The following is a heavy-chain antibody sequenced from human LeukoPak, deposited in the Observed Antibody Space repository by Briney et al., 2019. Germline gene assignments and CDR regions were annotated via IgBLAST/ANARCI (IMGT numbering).Heavy chain of an antibody. CDR2: INPNSGGT. D-gene: IGHD3-22*01. V-gene: IGHV1-2*02. Sequence: SVKVSCKASGYTFTGYYMHWVRQAPGQGLEGMGWINPNSGGTNYAQKFQGRVTMTRDTSISTAYMELSRLRSDDTAVYYCARGAYYYDSSGPLDPWGQGTLVTVSS. J-gene: IGHJ5*02. CDR1: GYTFTGYY. CDR3: ARGAYYYDSSGPLDP.